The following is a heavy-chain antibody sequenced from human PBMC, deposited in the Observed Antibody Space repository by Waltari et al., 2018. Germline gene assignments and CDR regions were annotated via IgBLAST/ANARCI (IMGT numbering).Heavy chain of an antibody. CDR1: GGTFSSYA. CDR3: ARGGDCSSTSCYTYYYYYGMDV. V-gene: IGHV1-69*01. CDR2: IIPNCVTA. J-gene: IGHJ6*02. D-gene: IGHD2-2*01. Sequence: QVQLVQSGAEVKKPGSSVKVSCKASGGTFSSYAISWVRQAPGQGLEWMGGIIPNCVTANYAQKVQGRVTITADESTSTAYMELSSLRSEDTAVYYCARGGDCSSTSCYTYYYYYGMDVWGQGTTVTVSS.